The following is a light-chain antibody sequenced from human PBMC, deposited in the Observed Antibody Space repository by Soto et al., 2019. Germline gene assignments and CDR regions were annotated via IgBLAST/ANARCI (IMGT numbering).Light chain of an antibody. CDR3: QTWDTAFRV. CDR1: SGHNNYV. J-gene: IGLJ3*02. Sequence: QTVVTQSPSASASLGASVKLTCTPSSGHNNYVIVWHQHQPEKGPRFLMKLNTDGSHNKGDGIPDRFSGSSSGAERYLTISSLQSEDEADYYCQTWDTAFRVFGGGTKLTVL. V-gene: IGLV4-69*01. CDR2: LNTDGSH.